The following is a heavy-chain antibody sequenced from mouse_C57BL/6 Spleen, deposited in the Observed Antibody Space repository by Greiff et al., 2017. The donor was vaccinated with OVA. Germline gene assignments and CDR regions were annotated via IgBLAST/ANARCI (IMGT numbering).Heavy chain of an antibody. J-gene: IGHJ1*03. CDR1: GYTFTGYW. V-gene: IGHV1-9*01. Sequence: VQLQQSGAELMKPGASVKLSCKATGYTFTGYWIEWVKQRPGHGLEWIGEILPGSGSTNYNEKFKGKATFTADTSSNTAYMQLSSLTTEDSAIYYCARSRLLTTVVANWYFDVWGTGTTVTVSS. CDR2: ILPGSGST. CDR3: ARSRLLTTVVANWYFDV. D-gene: IGHD1-1*01.